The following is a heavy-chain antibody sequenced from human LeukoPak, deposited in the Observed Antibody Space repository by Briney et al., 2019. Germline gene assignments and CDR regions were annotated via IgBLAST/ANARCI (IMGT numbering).Heavy chain of an antibody. Sequence: PGGSLRLSCAASGFTVSSNYMSWVRQAPGKGLEWVSVIYSGGSTYYADSVKGRFTISRDNSENTLYLQMNSLRAEDTAVYYCARVGGSCSSTSCYPYFFDYWGQGTLVTVSS. CDR1: GFTVSSNY. V-gene: IGHV3-53*01. J-gene: IGHJ4*02. CDR3: ARVGGSCSSTSCYPYFFDY. D-gene: IGHD2-2*01. CDR2: IYSGGST.